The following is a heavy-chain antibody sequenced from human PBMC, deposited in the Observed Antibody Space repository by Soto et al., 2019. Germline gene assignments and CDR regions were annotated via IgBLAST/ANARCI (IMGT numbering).Heavy chain of an antibody. V-gene: IGHV1-8*01. D-gene: IGHD3-22*01. Sequence: ASVKVSCKASGYTFTRYDINWVRQATGQGLEWMGWMKPNSGNTGYAQKFQGRVTMTRNTSISTAYMELSSLRSEDTAVYYCARGRTLLYYDSSGYYHPPGAFDIWGQGTMVTVSS. CDR2: MKPNSGNT. J-gene: IGHJ3*02. CDR3: ARGRTLLYYDSSGYYHPPGAFDI. CDR1: GYTFTRYD.